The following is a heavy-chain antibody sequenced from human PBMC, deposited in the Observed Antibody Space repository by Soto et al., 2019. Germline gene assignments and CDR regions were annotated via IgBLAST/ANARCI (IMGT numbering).Heavy chain of an antibody. D-gene: IGHD1-20*01. J-gene: IGHJ4*02. CDR1: GFSLTTSGER. Sequence: SGPTLVNPTQTLTLTCSFSGFSLTTSGERVNWLRQPPGKALEWLARINGDDDKFYSTSLRTGLTISKDTSKNQVVLTMTNLDPRDTATYYCARRGALNWHDGEYFDHWGQGILVTVSS. CDR2: INGDDDK. V-gene: IGHV2-70*04. CDR3: ARRGALNWHDGEYFDH.